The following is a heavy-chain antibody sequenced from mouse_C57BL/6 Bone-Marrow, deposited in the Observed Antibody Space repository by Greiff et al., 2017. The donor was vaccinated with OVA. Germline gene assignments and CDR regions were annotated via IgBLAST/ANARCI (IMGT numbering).Heavy chain of an antibody. CDR1: GYSITSGYY. Sequence: EVKLVESGPGLVKPSQSLSLTCSVTGYSITSGYYWNWIRQFPGNQLEWMGYISYDGSTNYNQYLKTRSSLTRDTSTNQFYLKLNSVTTEDTATYYCAGSTTGYFDVWGTGTPVTVSS. CDR3: AGSTTGYFDV. CDR2: ISYDGST. V-gene: IGHV3-6*01. J-gene: IGHJ1*03. D-gene: IGHD2-14*01.